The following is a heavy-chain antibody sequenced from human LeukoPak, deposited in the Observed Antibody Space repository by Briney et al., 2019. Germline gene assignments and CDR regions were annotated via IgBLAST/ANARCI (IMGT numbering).Heavy chain of an antibody. J-gene: IGHJ4*02. V-gene: IGHV4-59*01. CDR3: VRDRELTY. D-gene: IGHD1-26*01. Sequence: GLEWIGYIYNSGSTIYNPSLKSRVTISEDTSKNQFSLKLTSVTAADTAVYYCVRDRELTYWGQGTLVTVSS. CDR2: IYNSGST.